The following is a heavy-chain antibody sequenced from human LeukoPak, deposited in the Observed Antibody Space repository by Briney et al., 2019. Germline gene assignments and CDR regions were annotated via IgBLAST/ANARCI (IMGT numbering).Heavy chain of an antibody. J-gene: IGHJ3*02. Sequence: GGSLRLSCAASGFTFSSYGIHWVRQAPGKGLEWVAVIWYDGSNKYYADSVKGRFTISRDNSKNALYLQMNSLGAGDTAVYYCARGPGSGYYLTAFDIWGQGTMVTVSS. CDR1: GFTFSSYG. D-gene: IGHD3-22*01. CDR2: IWYDGSNK. V-gene: IGHV3-33*01. CDR3: ARGPGSGYYLTAFDI.